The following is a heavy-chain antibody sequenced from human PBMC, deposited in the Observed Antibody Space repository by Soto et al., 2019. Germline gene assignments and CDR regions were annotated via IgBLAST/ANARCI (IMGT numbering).Heavy chain of an antibody. D-gene: IGHD6-19*01. V-gene: IGHV3-30-3*01. CDR3: ARGGLGYYYGMDV. CDR1: GFTFSSYA. Sequence: GGSLRLSCAASGFTFSSYAMHWVRQAPGKGLEWVAVISYDGSNKYYADSVKGRFTISRDNAKNSLYLQMNSLRAEDTAVYYCARGGLGYYYGMDVWGQGTTVTVSS. J-gene: IGHJ6*02. CDR2: ISYDGSNK.